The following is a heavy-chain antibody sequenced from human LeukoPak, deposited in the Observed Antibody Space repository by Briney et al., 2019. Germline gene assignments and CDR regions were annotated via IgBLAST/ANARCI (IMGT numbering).Heavy chain of an antibody. V-gene: IGHV3-23*01. CDR2: ISGSGGST. CDR1: GFTFNRYD. CDR3: AKEIWFDP. Sequence: GGSLRLSCEVSGFTFNRYDMSWVRQAPGKGLEWVSAISGSGGSTYYADSVKGRFTISRDNSKNTLYLQMNSLRAEDTAVYYCAKEIWFDPWGQGTLVTVSS. J-gene: IGHJ5*02.